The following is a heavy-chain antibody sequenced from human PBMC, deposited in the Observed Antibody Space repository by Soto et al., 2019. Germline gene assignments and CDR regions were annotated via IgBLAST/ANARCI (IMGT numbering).Heavy chain of an antibody. Sequence: EMQLVESGGGLVQPGGSLRLSCAAYGFTFSSYWMSWVRQAPGRGLEWVANIKQDGSERYYVDSVKGRFTISRDNAKNSLYLQMNSLRAEDTAVYYCAHLPGGQYWYFDLWGRGTLVTVSS. J-gene: IGHJ2*01. V-gene: IGHV3-7*01. CDR3: AHLPGGQYWYFDL. D-gene: IGHD2-8*02. CDR2: IKQDGSER. CDR1: GFTFSSYW.